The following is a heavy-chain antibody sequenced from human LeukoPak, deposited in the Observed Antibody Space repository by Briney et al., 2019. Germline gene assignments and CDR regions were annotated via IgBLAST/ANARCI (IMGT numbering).Heavy chain of an antibody. CDR2: ISGHNGNT. Sequence: ASVKVSCKTSGYTFTNYGVTWVRQAPGQGLEWMGWISGHNGNTNYVQKVQDRVTMTTDTSTSIAYMELRSLRSDDTAVYYCARTYKILTGFSTACDSWGQGTLITVSS. CDR3: ARTYKILTGFSTACDS. CDR1: GYTFTNYG. V-gene: IGHV1-18*01. D-gene: IGHD3-9*01. J-gene: IGHJ4*02.